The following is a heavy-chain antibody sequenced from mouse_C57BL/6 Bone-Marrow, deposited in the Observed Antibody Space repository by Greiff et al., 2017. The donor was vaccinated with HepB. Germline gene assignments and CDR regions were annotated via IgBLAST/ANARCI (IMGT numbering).Heavy chain of an antibody. V-gene: IGHV5-9-1*02. CDR2: ISSGGDYI. J-gene: IGHJ4*01. Sequence: EVQGVESGAGLVKPGGSLKLSCAASGFTFSSYAMSWVRQTPEKRLEWVAYISSGGDYIYYADTVKGRVTISRDNARNTLYLQMSSLKSEDTAMYYCTRKIRVSNCENYYAMDYWGQGTSVTVSS. CDR1: GFTFSSYA. CDR3: TRKIRVSNCENYYAMDY. D-gene: IGHD4-1*01.